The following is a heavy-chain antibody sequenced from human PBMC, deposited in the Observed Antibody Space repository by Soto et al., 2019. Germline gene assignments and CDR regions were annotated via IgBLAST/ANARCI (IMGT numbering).Heavy chain of an antibody. V-gene: IGHV3-11*01. CDR1: GFTFSDYD. CDR3: ARMGPRAARPSY. Sequence: VQLAESGGGLVEPGGYLRISCAASGFTFSDYDMSWTRQSPGKGLEWVSFVSSSGTTMYFADSVKGRFTISRDNAKNSLYLQMNSLRAEDTAVYYCARMGPRAARPSYWGQGTLVTVSS. CDR2: VSSSGTTM. D-gene: IGHD6-6*01. J-gene: IGHJ4*02.